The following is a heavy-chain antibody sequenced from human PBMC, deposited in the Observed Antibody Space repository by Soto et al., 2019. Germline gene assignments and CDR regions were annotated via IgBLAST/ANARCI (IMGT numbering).Heavy chain of an antibody. CDR3: ARAAAYSYGYGGY. D-gene: IGHD5-18*01. CDR2: IFHSGSA. J-gene: IGHJ4*02. CDR1: GGSISSNNW. Sequence: QVQLQESGPGLVKPSGTLSLTCAVSGGSISSNNWWNWVRQPPGKGLEWIGEIFHSGSANYNPSLKSRVTISVDKSKNQFSLKVTSVTAADTAVYYCARAAAYSYGYGGYWGQGTLVTVSS. V-gene: IGHV4-4*02.